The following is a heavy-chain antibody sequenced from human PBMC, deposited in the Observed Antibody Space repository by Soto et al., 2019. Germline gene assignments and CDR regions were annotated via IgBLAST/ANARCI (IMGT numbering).Heavy chain of an antibody. CDR3: ARSGVTSVTTFDY. D-gene: IGHD4-4*01. J-gene: IGHJ4*02. CDR1: AGTFSSYT. CDR2: IIPILGIA. V-gene: IGHV1-69*02. Sequence: SVKVSCKASAGTFSSYTISWVRQAPGQGLEWMGRIIPILGIANYAQKFQGRVTITADKSTSTAHMELSSLRSEDTAVYYCARSGVTSVTTFDYWGQGTLVTVSS.